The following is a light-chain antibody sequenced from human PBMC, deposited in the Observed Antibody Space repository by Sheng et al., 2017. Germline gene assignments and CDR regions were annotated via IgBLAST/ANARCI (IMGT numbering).Light chain of an antibody. CDR1: QSISTF. CDR3: QQSYTTPFT. CDR2: SAS. V-gene: IGKV1-39*01. Sequence: DIQMTQSPSSLSASVGDRVTITCRASQSISTFLNWYQQKPGEAPKLLVYSASNLQDGVPSRFSGSGSGTDFTLTVSSLQPGDFAIYFCQQSYTTPFTFGPGTRLDIK. J-gene: IGKJ3*01.